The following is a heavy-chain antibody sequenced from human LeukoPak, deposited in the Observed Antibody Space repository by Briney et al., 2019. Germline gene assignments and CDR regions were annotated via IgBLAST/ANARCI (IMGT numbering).Heavy chain of an antibody. CDR2: INHSGST. J-gene: IGHJ5*02. V-gene: IGHV4-34*01. Sequence: PSETLSLTCAVYGGSFSGYYWSWLRQPPGKGLEWIGEINHSGSTNYNPSLKSRVTISVDTSKNQFSLKLSSVTAADTAVYYCARGRSYYDSIRWRGWFDPWGQGTLVTVSS. CDR3: ARGRSYYDSIRWRGWFDP. D-gene: IGHD3-22*01. CDR1: GGSFSGYY.